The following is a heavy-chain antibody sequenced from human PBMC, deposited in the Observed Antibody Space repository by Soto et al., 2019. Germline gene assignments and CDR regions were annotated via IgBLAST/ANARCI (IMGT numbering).Heavy chain of an antibody. Sequence: PGGSLRLSCAASGFTFSNAWMNWVRQAPGKGLEWVGRIKSKTDGGTTDYAAPVKGRFTISRDDSKNTLYLQMNSLKTEDTAVYYCTTDQQPAAIHIYGMDVWGQGATVTVSS. V-gene: IGHV3-15*07. CDR3: TTDQQPAAIHIYGMDV. CDR1: GFTFSNAW. CDR2: IKSKTDGGTT. D-gene: IGHD2-2*01. J-gene: IGHJ6*02.